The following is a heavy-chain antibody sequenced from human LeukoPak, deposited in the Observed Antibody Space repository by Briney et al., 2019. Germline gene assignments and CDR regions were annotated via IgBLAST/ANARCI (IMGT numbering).Heavy chain of an antibody. Sequence: PGGSLRLSCAASGFTFSSTYMSWVRQAPGKGLEWVSIIYSGGDTYYADSVKGRFTISRDNSKNTLYLQMNSLRAEDTAVYYCTSGLIHLDYFDYWGQGTLVTVSS. CDR3: TSGLIHLDYFDY. CDR2: IYSGGDT. D-gene: IGHD2-8*01. CDR1: GFTFSSTY. J-gene: IGHJ4*02. V-gene: IGHV3-66*01.